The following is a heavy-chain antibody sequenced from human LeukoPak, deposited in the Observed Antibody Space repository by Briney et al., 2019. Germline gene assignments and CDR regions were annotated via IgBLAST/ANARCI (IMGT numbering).Heavy chain of an antibody. Sequence: SGTLSLTCAVSGGSISSSNWWSWIRQPPGKGLEWIGEIYHSGSTNYNPSLKSRVTISVDKSKTQFSLKLSSVTAADTAVYYCARQVGMTAAAVHDPWGQGTLVTVSS. CDR2: IYHSGST. CDR1: GGSISSSNW. D-gene: IGHD6-25*01. CDR3: ARQVGMTAAAVHDP. J-gene: IGHJ5*02. V-gene: IGHV4-4*02.